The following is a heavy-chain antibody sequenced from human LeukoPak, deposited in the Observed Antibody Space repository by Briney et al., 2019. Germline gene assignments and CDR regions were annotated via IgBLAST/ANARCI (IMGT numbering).Heavy chain of an antibody. D-gene: IGHD3-9*01. CDR3: ARGPPYYDILTGYQYYFDY. V-gene: IGHV4-59*12. J-gene: IGHJ4*02. CDR1: GGSISRYY. Sequence: PSETLSLTCTVSGGSISRYYWSWIRQPPGKGLEWIGYIYYSGSTNYNPSLKSRVTISVDTSKNQFSLKLSSVTAADTAVYYCARGPPYYDILTGYQYYFDYWGQGTLVTVSS. CDR2: IYYSGST.